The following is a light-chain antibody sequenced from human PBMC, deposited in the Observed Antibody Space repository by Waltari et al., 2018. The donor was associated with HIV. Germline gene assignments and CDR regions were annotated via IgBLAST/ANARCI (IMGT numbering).Light chain of an antibody. V-gene: IGLV2-14*03. Sequence: HSALTQPASVSGSPGQSITISCTGTSRDVGAYNYVSRYQQHPAKAPKLIIYDVTKRPSGVPNRFSGSKSGNTASLTISGLRAEDEADYYCTSYASGSTPCVFGTGTKVTVL. J-gene: IGLJ1*01. CDR3: TSYASGSTPCV. CDR1: SRDVGAYNY. CDR2: DVT.